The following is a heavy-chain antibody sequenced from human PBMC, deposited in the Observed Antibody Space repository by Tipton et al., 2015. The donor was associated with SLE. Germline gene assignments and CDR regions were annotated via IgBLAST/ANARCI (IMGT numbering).Heavy chain of an antibody. CDR2: INSDGSST. J-gene: IGHJ4*02. CDR1: GFTFSDHW. V-gene: IGHV3-74*01. Sequence: SLRLSCAASGFTFSDHWMHWVRQAPGKGLVWVSRINSDGSSTTYADSVKGRFTISRDNAKNTLYLQMNSLRTEDTALYYCAKDRYCSSTSCYGEFDYWGQGTLVTVSS. CDR3: AKDRYCSSTSCYGEFDY. D-gene: IGHD2-2*01.